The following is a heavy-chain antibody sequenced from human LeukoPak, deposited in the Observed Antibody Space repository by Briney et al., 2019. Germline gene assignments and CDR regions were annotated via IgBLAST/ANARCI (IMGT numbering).Heavy chain of an antibody. Sequence: GGSLRLSCAASGFTFSSYWMSWVRQAPGKGLEWVAVISYDGSNKYYADSVKGRFTISRDNSKNTLYLQMNSLRAEDTAVYYCASGSQRNYYYYGMDVWGQGTTVTVSS. CDR3: ASGSQRNYYYYGMDV. CDR1: GFTFSSYW. V-gene: IGHV3-30-3*01. D-gene: IGHD1-26*01. J-gene: IGHJ6*02. CDR2: ISYDGSNK.